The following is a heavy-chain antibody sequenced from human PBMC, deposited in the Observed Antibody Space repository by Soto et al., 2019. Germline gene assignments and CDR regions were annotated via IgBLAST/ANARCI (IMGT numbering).Heavy chain of an antibody. CDR3: AKDPGNPRENTIFGVVIIPTYHYGMDV. J-gene: IGHJ6*02. CDR1: GFTFSSYG. Sequence: GGSLRLSCAASGFTFSSYGMHWVRQAPGKGLEWVAVISYDGSNKYYADSVKGRFTISRDNSKNTLYLQMNSLRAEDTAVYYCAKDPGNPRENTIFGVVIIPTYHYGMDVWGQGTTVTVSS. CDR2: ISYDGSNK. D-gene: IGHD3-3*01. V-gene: IGHV3-30*18.